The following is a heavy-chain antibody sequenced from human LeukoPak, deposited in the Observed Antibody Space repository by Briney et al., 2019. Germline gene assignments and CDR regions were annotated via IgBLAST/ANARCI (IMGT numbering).Heavy chain of an antibody. J-gene: IGHJ5*02. V-gene: IGHV1-69*05. CDR3: ARVGCSSTSCYPENWFDP. Sequence: SVKVSCKASGGTLSSYAISWVRQAPGQGLEWMGGIIPIFGTANYAQKFQGRVTITTDESTSTAYMELSSLRSEDTAVYYCARVGCSSTSCYPENWFDPWGQGTLVTVSS. CDR1: GGTLSSYA. D-gene: IGHD2-2*01. CDR2: IIPIFGTA.